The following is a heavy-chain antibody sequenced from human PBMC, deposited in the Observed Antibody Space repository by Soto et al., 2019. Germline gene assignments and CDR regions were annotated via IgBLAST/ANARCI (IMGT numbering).Heavy chain of an antibody. Sequence: AASVKVSCKASGYTFTSYAMHWVRQAPGQRLEWMGWINAGNGNTKYSQKFQGRVTITRDTSASTAYMELSSLRSEDTAVYYCASTQYCSGGSCYEGLYYYYGMDVWGQGTTVTVSS. CDR2: INAGNGNT. CDR3: ASTQYCSGGSCYEGLYYYYGMDV. D-gene: IGHD2-15*01. V-gene: IGHV1-3*01. CDR1: GYTFTSYA. J-gene: IGHJ6*02.